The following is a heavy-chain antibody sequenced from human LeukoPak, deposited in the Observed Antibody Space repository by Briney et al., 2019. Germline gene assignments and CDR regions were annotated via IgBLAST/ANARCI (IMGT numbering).Heavy chain of an antibody. CDR1: GFTFSSYA. J-gene: IGHJ6*02. Sequence: PGRSLRLSCAAPGFTFSSYAMHWVRQAPGKGLEWVAVISYDGSNKYYADSVKGRFTISRDNSKNTLYLQMNSLRAEDTAVYYCARLSGYLYYYYYGMDVWGQGTTVTVSS. V-gene: IGHV3-30*04. CDR2: ISYDGSNK. D-gene: IGHD3-10*01. CDR3: ARLSGYLYYYYYGMDV.